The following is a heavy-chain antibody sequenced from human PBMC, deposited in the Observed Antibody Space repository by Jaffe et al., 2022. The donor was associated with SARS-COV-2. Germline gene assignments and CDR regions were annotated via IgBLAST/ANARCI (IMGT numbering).Heavy chain of an antibody. V-gene: IGHV3-30-3*01. J-gene: IGHJ5*02. CDR3: ARGGRSGWYAGLNWFDP. CDR2: ISYDGSNK. D-gene: IGHD6-19*01. CDR1: GFTFSSYA. Sequence: QVQLVESGGGVVQPGRSLRLSCAASGFTFSSYAMHWVRQAPGKGLEWVAVISYDGSNKYYADSVKGRFTISRDNSKNTLYLQMNSLRAEDTAVYYCARGGRSGWYAGLNWFDPWGQGTLVTVSS.